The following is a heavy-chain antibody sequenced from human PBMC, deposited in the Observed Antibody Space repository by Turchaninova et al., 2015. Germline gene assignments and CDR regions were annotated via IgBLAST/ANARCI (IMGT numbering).Heavy chain of an antibody. Sequence: QVPLQHWGAGLLTPSETLSLTCAVHGGPFSGFHWGWIRPPPWKGLEWIGEINHSGSTNYNPSLKSRVTISVDTSKNQFSLKLSSVTAADTAVYYCARGTVTALSFDYWGQGTQVTVSS. CDR1: GGPFSGFH. V-gene: IGHV4-34*01. CDR2: INHSGST. J-gene: IGHJ4*02. D-gene: IGHD4-17*01. CDR3: ARGTVTALSFDY.